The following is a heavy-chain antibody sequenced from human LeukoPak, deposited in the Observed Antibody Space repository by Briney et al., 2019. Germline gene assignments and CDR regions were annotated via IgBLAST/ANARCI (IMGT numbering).Heavy chain of an antibody. CDR3: ARGASGYSYWYYFDY. Sequence: ASVKVSCKASGYTFTSYGISWVRQAPGQRLEWMGWINAGNGNTKYSQKFQGRVTITRDTSASTAYMELSSLRSEDTAVYYCARGASGYSYWYYFDYWGQGTLVTVSS. CDR2: INAGNGNT. D-gene: IGHD5-18*01. V-gene: IGHV1-3*01. J-gene: IGHJ4*02. CDR1: GYTFTSYG.